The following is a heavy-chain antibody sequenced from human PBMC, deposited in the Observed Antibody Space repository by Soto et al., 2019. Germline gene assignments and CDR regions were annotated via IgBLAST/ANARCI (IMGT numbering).Heavy chain of an antibody. Sequence: QVRLQEWGPGLVKPSQTLSLKGSVSGGSINTGGRYWSWIRHLPGKGLEWVGDIYYSGNTYYNASLKSRVTVAVEAASNQFSLKLSSVTAADTAVYYCAQTFVFAAGDSFDIWGQGRLVTVSS. D-gene: IGHD2-21*01. J-gene: IGHJ3*02. CDR3: AQTFVFAAGDSFDI. V-gene: IGHV4-31*02. CDR2: IYYSGNT. CDR1: GGSINTGGRY.